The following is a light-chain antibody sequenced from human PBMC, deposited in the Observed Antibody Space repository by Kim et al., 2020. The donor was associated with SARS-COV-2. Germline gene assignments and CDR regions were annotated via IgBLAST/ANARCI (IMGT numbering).Light chain of an antibody. CDR1: SSDVCGYNY. CDR3: SSYTSSSRV. CDR2: DVS. Sequence: PGQSITNSCTGTSSDVCGYNYVSWYQQHPGKAPKLMIYDVSKRPSGVSNRFSGSKSGNTASLTISGLQAEDEADYYCSSYTSSSRVFGGGTQLTVL. J-gene: IGLJ3*02. V-gene: IGLV2-14*04.